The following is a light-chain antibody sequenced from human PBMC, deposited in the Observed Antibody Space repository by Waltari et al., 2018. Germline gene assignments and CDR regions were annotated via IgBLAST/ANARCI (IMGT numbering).Light chain of an antibody. J-gene: IGKJ2*01. CDR1: QSISSW. Sequence: DIQMTQSPSTLSASVGDRVTITCRASQSISSWLAWYQQKPGKAPTLLIYKASSLQSGVPSWFSGSGSGTEFTLTISSLQPEDFATYFCQQYNSYLYTFGQGTKLEIK. CDR2: KAS. CDR3: QQYNSYLYT. V-gene: IGKV1-5*03.